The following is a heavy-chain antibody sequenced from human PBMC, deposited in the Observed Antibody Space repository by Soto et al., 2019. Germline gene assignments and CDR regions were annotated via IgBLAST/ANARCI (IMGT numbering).Heavy chain of an antibody. V-gene: IGHV4-30-4*01. CDR1: GDSITSGDYY. CDR3: ARAEVAVAGSGWFDA. CDR2: IFYSGST. Sequence: PSETLSLTCTVSGDSITSGDYYWSWVRQPPGKGLEWIGYIFYSGSTYYKASLKSRVTISLDMSRNQFSPKLTSVTAADTAVYYCARAEVAVAGSGWFDAWGHGTLVTVSS. D-gene: IGHD6-19*01. J-gene: IGHJ5*01.